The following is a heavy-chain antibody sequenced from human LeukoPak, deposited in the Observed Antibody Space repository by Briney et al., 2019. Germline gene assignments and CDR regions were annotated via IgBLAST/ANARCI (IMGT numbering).Heavy chain of an antibody. Sequence: TGGSLRLSCAASGFTFSSYAMHWVRQAPGKGLEWVAVISYDGSNKYYADSVKGRFTISRDNSKNTLYLQMNSLRAEDTAVYFCARDYYDDSGYFQSAYWGQGTLVTVSS. V-gene: IGHV3-30*04. J-gene: IGHJ4*02. CDR1: GFTFSSYA. CDR3: ARDYYDDSGYFQSAY. CDR2: ISYDGSNK. D-gene: IGHD3-22*01.